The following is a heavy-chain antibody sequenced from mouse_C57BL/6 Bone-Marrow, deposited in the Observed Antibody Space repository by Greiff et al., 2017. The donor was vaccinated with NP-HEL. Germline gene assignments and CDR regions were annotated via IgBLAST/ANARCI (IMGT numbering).Heavy chain of an antibody. CDR3: ARSYDYDGYYFDY. J-gene: IGHJ2*01. Sequence: EVQGVESGGGLVQPGGSLKLSCAASGFTFSDYYMYWVRQTPEKRLEWVAYISNGGGSTYYPDTVKGRFTISRDNAKNTLYLQMSRLKSEDTAMYYCARSYDYDGYYFDYWGQGTTLTVSS. CDR2: ISNGGGST. CDR1: GFTFSDYY. V-gene: IGHV5-12*01. D-gene: IGHD2-4*01.